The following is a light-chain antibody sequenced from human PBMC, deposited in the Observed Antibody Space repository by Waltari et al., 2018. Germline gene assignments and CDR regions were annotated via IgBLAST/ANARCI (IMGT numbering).Light chain of an antibody. CDR1: SSDVGGYTY. V-gene: IGLV2-14*03. CDR3: SSYTSSSTPVV. J-gene: IGLJ2*01. CDR2: DVR. Sequence: QSALTQPASVSGSPGQSITISCTGTSSDVGGYTYVSWYQPPPGKAPKLMIYDVRTRPSGVSNRFSGSKSGNTASLTISGLQAEDEADYYCSSYTSSSTPVVFGGGTKLTVL.